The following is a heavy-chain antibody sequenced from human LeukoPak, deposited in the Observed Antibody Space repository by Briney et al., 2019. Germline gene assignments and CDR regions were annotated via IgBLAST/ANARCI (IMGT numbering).Heavy chain of an antibody. Sequence: PSETLSLTCTGCGGSISTYYWSWIRQPPGKGLEWIGYIYTSESTNYNPSLKSRVTISVDTSKNQFSLMLSSVTGADTAFYYCARRRTTGTTGYFDYWGRGILVTVSS. D-gene: IGHD1-1*01. CDR2: IYTSEST. CDR1: GGSISTYY. J-gene: IGHJ4*02. V-gene: IGHV4-4*09. CDR3: ARRRTTGTTGYFDY.